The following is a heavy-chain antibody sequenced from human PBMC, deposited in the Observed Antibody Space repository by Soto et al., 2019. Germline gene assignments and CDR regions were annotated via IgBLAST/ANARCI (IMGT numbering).Heavy chain of an antibody. CDR3: ARDHVVDTIPDY. CDR1: GYTFTSYY. J-gene: IGHJ4*02. CDR2: INPSGGST. Sequence: APVKVSCKASGYTFTSYYMHWVRQAPGQGLEWMGIINPSGGSTTYAQKFQGRVTMTRDTSTTTVYMELSSLRSEDTAVYYCARDHVVDTIPDYWGEGTLVTVSS. V-gene: IGHV1-46*03. D-gene: IGHD5-12*01.